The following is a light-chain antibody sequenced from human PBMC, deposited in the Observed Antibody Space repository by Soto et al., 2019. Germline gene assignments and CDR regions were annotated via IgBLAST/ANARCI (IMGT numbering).Light chain of an antibody. J-gene: IGKJ4*01. CDR3: HQYSSYPLT. V-gene: IGKV1-16*02. CDR2: AAS. Sequence: DIQMTQSPSSLSASVGDRVTITCRARQGISNSLAWFQQRPGKAPKSLINAASSLQSGVASKFSGSGSGTDFTLTISSLQREDGATYYCHQYSSYPLTFGGGTKVEIK. CDR1: QGISNS.